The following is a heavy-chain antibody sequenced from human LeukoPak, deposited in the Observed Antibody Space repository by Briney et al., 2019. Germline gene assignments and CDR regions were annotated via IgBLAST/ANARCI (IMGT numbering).Heavy chain of an antibody. J-gene: IGHJ2*01. CDR1: GYTFTGYY. CDR3: ARGPQHLVLSPSGWYFDL. Sequence: ASVKVSCKASGYTFTGYYMHWVRQAPGQGLEWMGWINPNSGGTNYAQKLQGRVTMTTDTSTSTAYMELRSLRSDDTAVYYCARGPQHLVLSPSGWYFDLWGRGTLVTVSS. CDR2: INPNSGGT. D-gene: IGHD6-13*01. V-gene: IGHV1-2*02.